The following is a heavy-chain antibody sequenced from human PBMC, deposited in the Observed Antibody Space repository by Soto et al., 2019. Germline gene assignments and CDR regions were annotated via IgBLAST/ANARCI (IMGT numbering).Heavy chain of an antibody. CDR1: SGSIINYY. CDR3: TRRLTRATTTGVVFDR. CDR2: IYYSGST. V-gene: IGHV4-59*01. J-gene: IGHJ3*02. D-gene: IGHD1-1*01. Sequence: QVQLQESGPGLVKPSETLSLTCTVSSGSIINYYWSWIRQPPGKGLEWSGFIYYSGSTNYNSFLKSRVTFCGNSPREQTSLNRRNVSTADTADYDGTRRLTRATTTGVVFDRLGKGTLVTVSS.